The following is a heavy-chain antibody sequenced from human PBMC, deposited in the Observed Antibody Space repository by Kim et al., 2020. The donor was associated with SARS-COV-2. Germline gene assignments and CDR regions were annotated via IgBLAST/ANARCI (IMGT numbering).Heavy chain of an antibody. V-gene: IGHV3-48*03. D-gene: IGHD4-17*01. CDR3: TRDNPTVADFDA. Sequence: YAGSVEDRFSIFKDNAKNSLFLQMNSLRAEDTAVYYCTRDNPTVADFDAWGQGTLVTISS. J-gene: IGHJ4*02.